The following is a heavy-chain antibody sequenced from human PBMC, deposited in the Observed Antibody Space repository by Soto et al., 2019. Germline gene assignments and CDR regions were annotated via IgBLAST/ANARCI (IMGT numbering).Heavy chain of an antibody. Sequence: QVQLQESGPGLVKPSETLSLTCTVSGGSVSSGSYYWSRIRQPPGKGLEWIGYIYYSGSTNYYPSLKSRVTMSVDTSRNQFSLKLSSVTAADTAVYYCARGQEIATVDYYYGMDVWGQGTTVTVSS. CDR1: GGSVSSGSYY. D-gene: IGHD4-4*01. CDR2: IYYSGST. CDR3: ARGQEIATVDYYYGMDV. V-gene: IGHV4-61*01. J-gene: IGHJ6*02.